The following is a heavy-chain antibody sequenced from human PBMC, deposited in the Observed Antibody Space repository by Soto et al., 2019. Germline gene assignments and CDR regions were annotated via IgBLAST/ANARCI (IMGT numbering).Heavy chain of an antibody. CDR1: GFTFNNYA. Sequence: EVQLLESGGGLVQPGGALRLSCAASGFTFNNYAMTWVRQAPGKGLEWVSSIGGRGDTTYYADSVKGRFTISRDDSKNTLYLHMNSLRAGDTAVYYCAKGLGHDNIRPLREVDYWGQGTLVIVSS. CDR2: IGGRGDTT. CDR3: AKGLGHDNIRPLREVDY. J-gene: IGHJ4*02. D-gene: IGHD3-22*01. V-gene: IGHV3-23*01.